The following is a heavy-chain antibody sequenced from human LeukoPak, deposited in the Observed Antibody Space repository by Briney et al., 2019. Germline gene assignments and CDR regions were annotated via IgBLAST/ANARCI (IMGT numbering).Heavy chain of an antibody. CDR1: GFTFSSYG. CDR3: ARGYGDKASNLYYYYGMDV. V-gene: IGHV3-33*01. CDR2: IWYDGSNK. J-gene: IGHJ6*02. D-gene: IGHD4-17*01. Sequence: PGGSLRLSCAASGFTFSSYGIHWVCQAPGKGLEWVAVIWYDGSNKYYADSVKGRFTISRDNSKNTLYLQMNSLRAEDTAVYYCARGYGDKASNLYYYYGMDVWGQGTTVTVSS.